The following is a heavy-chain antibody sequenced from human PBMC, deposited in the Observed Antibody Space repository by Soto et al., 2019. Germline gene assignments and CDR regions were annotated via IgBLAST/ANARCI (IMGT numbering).Heavy chain of an antibody. V-gene: IGHV4-30-4*01. CDR3: ARADTMVRGVWGTGGLFDY. CDR1: GGSISSGDYY. CDR2: IYYSGST. J-gene: IGHJ4*02. Sequence: SETLSLTCTVSGGSISSGDYYWSWIRQPPGKGLEWIGYIYYSGSTYYNPSLKSRVTISVDTSKNQFSLKLSSVTAADTAVYYCARADTMVRGVWGTGGLFDYWGQGTLVTVSS. D-gene: IGHD3-10*01.